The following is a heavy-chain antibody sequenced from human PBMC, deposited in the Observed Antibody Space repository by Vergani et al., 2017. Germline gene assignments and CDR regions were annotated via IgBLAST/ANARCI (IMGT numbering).Heavy chain of an antibody. J-gene: IGHJ3*02. D-gene: IGHD6-19*01. Sequence: EVQLLESGGDLVQPGGSLRLSCAASGFTFIMHAMSWVRQAPGKGLEWVSTLSASDRRTHYADSVKGRFTISRDNSKNTLFLHMNSLRPEDTAVYYCAXVGRSEVAGTFGAFDIWGQGTMVTVSS. CDR3: AXVGRSEVAGTFGAFDI. CDR2: LSASDRRT. V-gene: IGHV3-23*01. CDR1: GFTFIMHA.